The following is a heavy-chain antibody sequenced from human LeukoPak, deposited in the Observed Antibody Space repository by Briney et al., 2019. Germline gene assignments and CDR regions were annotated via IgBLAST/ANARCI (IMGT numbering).Heavy chain of an antibody. J-gene: IGHJ4*02. CDR1: GYTLTGYY. V-gene: IGHV1-2*02. Sequence: ASVKVSCKASGYTLTGYYMHWVRQAPGQGLEWMGWINPNSGGTNYAQKFQGRVTMTRDTSISTAYMELSRLRSDDTAVYYCARDYTKLTGDDYWGQGTLVTVSS. CDR2: INPNSGGT. D-gene: IGHD7-27*01. CDR3: ARDYTKLTGDDY.